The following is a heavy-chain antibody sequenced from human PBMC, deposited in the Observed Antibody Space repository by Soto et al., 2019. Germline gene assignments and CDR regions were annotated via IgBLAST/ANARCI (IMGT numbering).Heavy chain of an antibody. CDR1: GYTFTSYD. CDR2: MSPNTGTI. V-gene: IGHV1-8*01. D-gene: IGHD1-20*01. J-gene: IGHJ3*02. Sequence: GASVKVSCKASGYTFTSYDINWVRQATGQGPEWMGWMSPNTGTIVYAQKFQGRVTMTRNTSTSTAYMTLSSLRSEDTAVYYCARDRRGIKTYEAFDIWGQGTTVTVSS. CDR3: ARDRRGIKTYEAFDI.